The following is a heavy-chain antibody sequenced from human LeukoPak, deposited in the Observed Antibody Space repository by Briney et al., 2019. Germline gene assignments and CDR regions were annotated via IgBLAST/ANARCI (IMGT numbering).Heavy chain of an antibody. CDR3: ASHYYTGYSSSLGY. Sequence: SETLSLTCTVSGGSISSYYWSWIRQPPGKGLEWIGYIYYSGSTNYNPSLKSRVTISVDTSKNQFSLKLSSVTAADTAVYYCASHYYTGYSSSLGYWGQGTLVTVSS. CDR2: IYYSGST. CDR1: GGSISSYY. D-gene: IGHD6-13*01. V-gene: IGHV4-59*12. J-gene: IGHJ4*02.